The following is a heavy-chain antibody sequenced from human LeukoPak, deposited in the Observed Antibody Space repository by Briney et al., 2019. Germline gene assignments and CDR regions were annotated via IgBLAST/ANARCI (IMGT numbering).Heavy chain of an antibody. D-gene: IGHD7-27*01. V-gene: IGHV3-23*01. CDR3: AKDGGLWVSAHWGDS. Sequence: GGSLRLSCAASGFTFSSYTMSWVRQAPGKGLEWVSTITTSDGNTYYADSVKGRFTVSRDNSKNTPFLQMNSLRAEDTAVYYCAKDGGLWVSAHWGDSWGRGTLVTVSS. CDR2: ITTSDGNT. J-gene: IGHJ4*02. CDR1: GFTFSSYT.